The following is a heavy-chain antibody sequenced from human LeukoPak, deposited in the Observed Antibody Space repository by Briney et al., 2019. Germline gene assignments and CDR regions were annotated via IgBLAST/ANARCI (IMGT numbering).Heavy chain of an antibody. Sequence: SETLSLTCTVSGGSISSYYWGWIRQPPGKGLEWIGYIYYSGSTNYNPSLKSRVTISVDTSKNQFSLKLSSVTAADTAVYYCARSGYSYGWDYFDYWGQGTLVTVSS. CDR2: IYYSGST. CDR1: GGSISSYY. V-gene: IGHV4-59*01. D-gene: IGHD5-18*01. J-gene: IGHJ4*02. CDR3: ARSGYSYGWDYFDY.